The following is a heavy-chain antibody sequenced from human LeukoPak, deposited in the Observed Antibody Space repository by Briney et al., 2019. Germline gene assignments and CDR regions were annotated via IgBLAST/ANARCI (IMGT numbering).Heavy chain of an antibody. D-gene: IGHD2-2*01. V-gene: IGHV4-34*01. CDR3: AREICRYQLN. CDR2: INHSGST. CDR1: GGSFSGYY. Sequence: SETLSLTCAVYGGSFSGYYWSWIRQPPGKGLEWIGEINHSGSTNYNPSLKSRVTMSVDTSKNQFSLKLSSVTAADTAVYYCAREICRYQLNWGQGTLVTVSS. J-gene: IGHJ4*02.